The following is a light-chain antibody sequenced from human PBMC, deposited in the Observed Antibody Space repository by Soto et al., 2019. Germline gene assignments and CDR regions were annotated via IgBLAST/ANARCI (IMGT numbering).Light chain of an antibody. CDR1: QTVRNNY. V-gene: IGKV3D-20*02. CDR2: DAS. Sequence: EFVLTQSPGTLSLSPGERATLSCRASQTVRNNYLAWYQQKPGQAPRLLIYDASSRAAGFPARFSGSGSGTDFTLTINNLEPEDFAVYFCQQRSSRPLTFGGGTKVDIK. CDR3: QQRSSRPLT. J-gene: IGKJ4*01.